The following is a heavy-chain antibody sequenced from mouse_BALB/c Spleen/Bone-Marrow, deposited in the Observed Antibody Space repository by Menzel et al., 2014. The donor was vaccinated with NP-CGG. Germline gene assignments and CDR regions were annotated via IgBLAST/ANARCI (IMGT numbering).Heavy chain of an antibody. CDR2: IRNKANGYTT. CDR3: ARDIGRLLFDY. V-gene: IGHV7-3*02. Sequence: EVKLVDSGGGLVQPGGSLRLSCATSGFTFTDYYMSWVRQPPGKALEWLGFIRNKANGYTTEHSASVKGRFTISRDNSQSILYLQMNTLRAEDSATYYCARDIGRLLFDYWGQGTTLTVSS. D-gene: IGHD1-2*01. CDR1: GFTFTDYY. J-gene: IGHJ2*01.